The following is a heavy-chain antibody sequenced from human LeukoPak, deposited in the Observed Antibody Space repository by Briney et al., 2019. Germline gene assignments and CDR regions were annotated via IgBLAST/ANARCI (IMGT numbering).Heavy chain of an antibody. CDR2: VYYSGSA. J-gene: IGHJ6*02. CDR3: ASFIYPGYYGMDV. CDR1: GGSISSSSYY. V-gene: IGHV4-39*01. D-gene: IGHD5/OR15-5a*01. Sequence: SETLSLTCTVSGGSISSSSYYWGWIRQPPGKGLEWIGTVYYSGSAYYNPSLKSRFTISVDTSKNQFFLRLSSVSAADTAVYYCASFIYPGYYGMDVWGQGTTVTVSS.